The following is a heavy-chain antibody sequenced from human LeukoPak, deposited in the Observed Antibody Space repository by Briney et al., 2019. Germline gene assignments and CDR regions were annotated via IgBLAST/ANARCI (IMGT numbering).Heavy chain of an antibody. V-gene: IGHV3-23*01. Sequence: PGGSLRLSCAASGFTFSSYAMSWVRQAPGKGLEWVSAISGSGGSTYYADSVKGRFTISRDNSKNTLYLQMNSLRAEDTAVYYCAKDGSGWYMGRTFDYWGQGTLVTVSS. CDR1: GFTFSSYA. J-gene: IGHJ4*02. D-gene: IGHD6-19*01. CDR2: ISGSGGST. CDR3: AKDGSGWYMGRTFDY.